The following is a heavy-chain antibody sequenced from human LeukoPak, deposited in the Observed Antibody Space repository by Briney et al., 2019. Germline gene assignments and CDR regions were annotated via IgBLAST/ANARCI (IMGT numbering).Heavy chain of an antibody. CDR1: GGSISSSY. V-gene: IGHV4-59*01. Sequence: SETLSLTCTVSGGSISSSYWSWIRQPPGQGLGWIGYIYYSGSTNYNPSLKSRVTISVDTSKNQFSLKLSSVTAADTAVYYCAREQSSGYLYYFDYWGQGTLVTVSS. CDR3: AREQSSGYLYYFDY. D-gene: IGHD3-22*01. CDR2: IYYSGST. J-gene: IGHJ4*02.